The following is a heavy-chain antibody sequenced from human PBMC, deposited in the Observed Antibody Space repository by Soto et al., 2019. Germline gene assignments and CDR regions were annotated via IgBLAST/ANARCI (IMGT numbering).Heavy chain of an antibody. J-gene: IGHJ6*02. CDR2: IYWNDDK. Sequence: QITLKESGPTLVKPTQTLTLTCTFSGFSLSTSGVGVGWIRQPPGKALEWLALIYWNDDKRYSPSLKSRLTITKDTSKNQVVLTMTNMDPVDTATYYCAHSISYSSSWYNYYYGMDVWGQGTTVTVSS. V-gene: IGHV2-5*01. CDR1: GFSLSTSGVG. D-gene: IGHD6-13*01. CDR3: AHSISYSSSWYNYYYGMDV.